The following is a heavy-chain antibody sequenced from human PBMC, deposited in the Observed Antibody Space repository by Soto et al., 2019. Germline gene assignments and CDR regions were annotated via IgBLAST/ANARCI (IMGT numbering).Heavy chain of an antibody. Sequence: EVQLVESGGGLVQPGGSLRLSCAASGLTFSSYSMNWVRQAPGKGLEWVSYISSSSSTIYYADSVKGRFTISRDNAKNSLYLQMNSLRAEDTAVYYCARGAYYYDSSGLSYWGQGTLVTVSS. CDR1: GLTFSSYS. CDR2: ISSSSSTI. CDR3: ARGAYYYDSSGLSY. V-gene: IGHV3-48*01. J-gene: IGHJ4*02. D-gene: IGHD3-22*01.